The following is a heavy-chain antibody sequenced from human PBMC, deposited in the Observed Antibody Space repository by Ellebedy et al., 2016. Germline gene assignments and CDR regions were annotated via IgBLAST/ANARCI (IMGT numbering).Heavy chain of an antibody. V-gene: IGHV3-66*01. Sequence: GGSLRLSCVISGFSVSSNYLSWVRQAPGKGLEWVSVIYAGGTIYYADSVKGRFTISRDNVKNSLYLQMDSLRVEDTALYYCGRARIDYWGHGTLVTVSS. CDR3: GRARIDY. CDR1: GFSVSSNY. CDR2: IYAGGTI. J-gene: IGHJ4*01.